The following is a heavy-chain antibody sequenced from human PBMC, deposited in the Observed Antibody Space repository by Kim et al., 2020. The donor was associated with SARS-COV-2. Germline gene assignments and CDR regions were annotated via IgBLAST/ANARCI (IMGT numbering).Heavy chain of an antibody. Sequence: TPSLKSRFTISVDRSKNQFSLKLSSVTAADTAVYYCARGPSVVTSGAFDIWGQGTMVTVSS. J-gene: IGHJ3*02. V-gene: IGHV4-30-2*01. CDR3: ARGPSVVTSGAFDI. D-gene: IGHD2-15*01.